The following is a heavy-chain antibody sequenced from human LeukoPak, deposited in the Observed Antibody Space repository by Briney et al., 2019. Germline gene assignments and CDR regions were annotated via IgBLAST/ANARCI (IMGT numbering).Heavy chain of an antibody. J-gene: IGHJ5*02. CDR1: GYTFTGYY. D-gene: IGHD3-3*01. V-gene: IGHV1-2*02. CDR2: INPNSGGT. Sequence: ASVKVSCKASGYTFTGYYMHWVRQAPGQGLEWMGWINPNSGGTNYAQEFQGRVTMTRDTSISTAYMELSRLRSDDTAVYYCARGGRAVFYDFWSGGFDPWGQGTLVTVSS. CDR3: ARGGRAVFYDFWSGGFDP.